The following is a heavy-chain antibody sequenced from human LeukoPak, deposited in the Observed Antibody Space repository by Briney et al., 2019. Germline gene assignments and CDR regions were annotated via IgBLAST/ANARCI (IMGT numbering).Heavy chain of an antibody. CDR1: GFTFSSYA. D-gene: IGHD3-10*02. Sequence: GSLRLSCAASGFTFSSYAMHWVRQAPGKGLEWVAVISYDGSNKYYADSVKGRFTISRDNSKNTLYLQMNSLRAEDTAVYYCAELGITMIGGVWGKGTTVTISS. CDR2: ISYDGSNK. V-gene: IGHV3-30*04. CDR3: AELGITMIGGV. J-gene: IGHJ6*04.